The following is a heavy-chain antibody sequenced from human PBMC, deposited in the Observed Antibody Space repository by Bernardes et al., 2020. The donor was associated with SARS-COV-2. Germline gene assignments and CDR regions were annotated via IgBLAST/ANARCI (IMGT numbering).Heavy chain of an antibody. Sequence: GGSLRLSCAASGFVFSFYWMSWVRQAPGKGLEWVANIKTDGSESYYVDSVKGRFTISRDNAENSLFLQMDSLRVGDTAVYYCARDMIIVPATDDSLLDYWGQGTLVTVSS. V-gene: IGHV3-7*03. CDR2: IKTDGSES. CDR3: ARDMIIVPATDDSLLDY. CDR1: GFVFSFYW. J-gene: IGHJ4*02. D-gene: IGHD2-2*01.